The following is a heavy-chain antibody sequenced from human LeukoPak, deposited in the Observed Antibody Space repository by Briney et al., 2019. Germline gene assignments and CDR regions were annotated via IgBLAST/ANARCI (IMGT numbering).Heavy chain of an antibody. J-gene: IGHJ6*03. CDR3: ARDTGEMGPYYYYYMDV. Sequence: ASVKVSCKASGGTFSSYAISWVRQALGQGLEWMGRIIPIFGTANYAQKFQGRVTITTDESTSTAYMELSSLRSEDTAVYYCARDTGEMGPYYYYYMDVWGKGTTVTVSS. V-gene: IGHV1-69*05. CDR2: IIPIFGTA. CDR1: GGTFSSYA. D-gene: IGHD3-16*01.